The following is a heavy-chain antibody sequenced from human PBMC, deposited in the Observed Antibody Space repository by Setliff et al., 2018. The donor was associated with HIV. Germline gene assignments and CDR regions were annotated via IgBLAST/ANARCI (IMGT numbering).Heavy chain of an antibody. CDR2: INIDSGHT. J-gene: IGHJ4*02. Sequence: ASVKVSCKASGYSFTAYGISWVRQAPGQGFEWMGWINIDSGHTNFAQKFQDRVTISRDNNKNSLYLQMTSLKTEDTAFYYCASEGVASIYWGQGTLVTVSS. D-gene: IGHD5-12*01. CDR3: ASEGVASIY. CDR1: GYSFTAYG. V-gene: IGHV1-8*02.